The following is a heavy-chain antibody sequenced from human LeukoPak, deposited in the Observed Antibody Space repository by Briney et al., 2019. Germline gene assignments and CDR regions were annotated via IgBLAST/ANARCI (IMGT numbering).Heavy chain of an antibody. V-gene: IGHV1-18*01. Sequence: ASLKVSCKTSGYTFIRYSIGWVRQAPGQGLEWMGWISTYNGDTKYAQKFQDRVTMTTDTSTSTAYLEMRRLRFDDTAVYFCAREWDTALAPYLDYWGQGTLLTVSS. CDR2: ISTYNGDT. CDR1: GYTFIRYS. CDR3: AREWDTALAPYLDY. J-gene: IGHJ4*02. D-gene: IGHD5-18*01.